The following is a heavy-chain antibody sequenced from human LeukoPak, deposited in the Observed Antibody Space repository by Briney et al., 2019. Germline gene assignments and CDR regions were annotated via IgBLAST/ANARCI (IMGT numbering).Heavy chain of an antibody. Sequence: GGSLRLSCAASGFSLSSKRMHWVRQAPGKGLVWVSRISSDGSSTHYADSVKGRFTVSRDNAKNTLFLQMNSLRAEDTAVYYCASQFSGGGHWGQGTLVAVSS. D-gene: IGHD3-10*01. CDR2: ISSDGSST. J-gene: IGHJ4*02. V-gene: IGHV3-74*01. CDR1: GFSLSSKR. CDR3: ASQFSGGGH.